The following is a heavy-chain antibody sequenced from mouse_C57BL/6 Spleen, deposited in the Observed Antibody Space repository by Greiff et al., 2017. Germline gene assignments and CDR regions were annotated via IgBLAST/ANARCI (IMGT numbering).Heavy chain of an antibody. CDR3: TALGGYDEYFDV. V-gene: IGHV14-4*01. Sequence: EVQLQESGAELVRPGASVKLSCTASGFNIKDDYMHWVKQRPEQGLEWIGWIDPENGDTEYASKFQGKATITADTSSTTAYLQLSSLTSEDTAVYYCTALGGYDEYFDVWGTGTTVTVSS. J-gene: IGHJ1*03. D-gene: IGHD2-2*01. CDR1: GFNIKDDY. CDR2: IDPENGDT.